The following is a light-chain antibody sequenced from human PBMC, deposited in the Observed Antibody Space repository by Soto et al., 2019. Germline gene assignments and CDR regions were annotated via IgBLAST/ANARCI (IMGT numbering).Light chain of an antibody. CDR1: QSVSSS. CDR2: DAS. Sequence: EIVLTQSPDTLSLSPGERATLSCRASQSVSSSLAWYQQKPGQAPRLLIYDASNRATGIPARFSGSGSGTDFTLTISSLEPEDFAVYSCQQRSNWPPEVTFGPGNKVDIK. J-gene: IGKJ3*01. CDR3: QQRSNWPPEVT. V-gene: IGKV3-11*01.